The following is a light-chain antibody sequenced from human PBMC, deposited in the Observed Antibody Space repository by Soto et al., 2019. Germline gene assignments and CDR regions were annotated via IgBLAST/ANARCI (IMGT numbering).Light chain of an antibody. CDR3: QQYNSYRWT. Sequence: DIQMTQSPSTLSASVGDRVTITCRASQSISNWLAWYQQKPGKAPKLLIHKASNLESGVPSRFSGSGSGTEITLSISSLQPDDFATYYCQQYNSYRWTFGQGTKVEIK. CDR2: KAS. CDR1: QSISNW. V-gene: IGKV1-5*03. J-gene: IGKJ1*01.